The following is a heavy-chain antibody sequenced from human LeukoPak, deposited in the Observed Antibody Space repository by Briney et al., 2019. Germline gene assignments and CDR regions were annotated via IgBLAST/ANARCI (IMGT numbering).Heavy chain of an antibody. CDR3: ARKQTGTMYDV. J-gene: IGHJ4*02. CDR2: FSSGGSA. V-gene: IGHV4-39*07. D-gene: IGHD1-7*01. CDR1: GGSISSSSYS. Sequence: PSETLSLTCIVPGGSISSSSYSWAWIRQSPGKGLEWIGTFSSGGSAYYNPSLTSRVSISKDTSDNQFSLRLYSVTAADTAVYYRARKQTGTMYDVWGQGTQVTVSS.